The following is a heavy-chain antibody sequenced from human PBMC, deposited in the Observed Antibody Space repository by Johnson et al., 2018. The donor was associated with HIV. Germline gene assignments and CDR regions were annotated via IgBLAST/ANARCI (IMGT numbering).Heavy chain of an antibody. D-gene: IGHD6-19*01. CDR1: GFTFTSFA. V-gene: IGHV3-30-3*01. J-gene: IGHJ3*01. Sequence: QVQLVESGGGVVQPGTSLRLSCAASGFTFTSFAMHWVRQAPGKGLEWVAFISYDGSNKYYADSVKGRFTISSDNSKNNLLIQMNRLRAEDTAVYYCARDAYSSVWYGNDAFDVWGQGTMVTVSS. CDR2: ISYDGSNK. CDR3: ARDAYSSVWYGNDAFDV.